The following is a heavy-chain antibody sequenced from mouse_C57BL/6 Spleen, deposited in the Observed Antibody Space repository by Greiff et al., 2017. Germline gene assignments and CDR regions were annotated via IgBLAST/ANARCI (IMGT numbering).Heavy chain of an antibody. Sequence: VQLQQSGPELVKPGASVKISCKASGYSFTGYYMNWVKQSPEKSLEWIGEINPSTGGTTYNQKFKAKATLTVDKSSSTAYMQLKSLTSEDSAVYYCALYGYDGRWFDVWGTGTTVTVSS. D-gene: IGHD2-2*01. J-gene: IGHJ1*03. V-gene: IGHV1-42*01. CDR3: ALYGYDGRWFDV. CDR2: INPSTGGT. CDR1: GYSFTGYY.